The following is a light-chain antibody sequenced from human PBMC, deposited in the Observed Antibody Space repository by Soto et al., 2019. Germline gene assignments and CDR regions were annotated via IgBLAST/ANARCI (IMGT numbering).Light chain of an antibody. Sequence: QSALTQPASVSGSPGQSITSSCTGTSSDIGTYNYVSWYQQHPGKVPKLMIYEVSNRPSGVSNRFSGSKSGNTASLAISGLQAEDEADYYCSSYTTSSTQVFGGGTKLTVL. CDR3: SSYTTSSTQV. CDR2: EVS. V-gene: IGLV2-14*01. J-gene: IGLJ3*02. CDR1: SSDIGTYNY.